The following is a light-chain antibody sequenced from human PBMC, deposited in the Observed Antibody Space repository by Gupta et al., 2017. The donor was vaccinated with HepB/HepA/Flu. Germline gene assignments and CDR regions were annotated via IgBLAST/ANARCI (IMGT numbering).Light chain of an antibody. J-gene: IGKJ1*01. CDR1: QGISSY. Sequence: DTQMTQSPSSLSASVGDRVTITCRASQGISSYLAWYQQKPGKDPKLLLYEASTLETGAPSRFSGSGSGADFTLTISSLQPEDVATYYCRKEKSDRWTFGQGTKVEIK. CDR3: RKEKSDRWT. CDR2: EAS. V-gene: IGKV1-27*01.